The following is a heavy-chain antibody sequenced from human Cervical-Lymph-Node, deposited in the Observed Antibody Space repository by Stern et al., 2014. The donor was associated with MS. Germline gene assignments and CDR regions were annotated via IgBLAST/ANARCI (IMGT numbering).Heavy chain of an antibody. J-gene: IGHJ6*02. Sequence: QMQLVQSGAEVKKPGASVKGSCKASGYTFTSYYMHWVRQAPGQGLEWMGIINPSGGSTSYAQKFQGRVTMTRDTSTSTVYMELSSLRSEDTAVYYCAETSTVHYGMDVWGQGTTVTVSS. CDR3: AETSTVHYGMDV. D-gene: IGHD4-17*01. V-gene: IGHV1-46*01. CDR1: GYTFTSYY. CDR2: INPSGGST.